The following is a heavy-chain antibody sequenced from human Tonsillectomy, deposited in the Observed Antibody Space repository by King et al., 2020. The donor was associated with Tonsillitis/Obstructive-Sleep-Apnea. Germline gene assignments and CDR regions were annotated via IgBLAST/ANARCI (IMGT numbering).Heavy chain of an antibody. Sequence: VQLVESGGGLVKPGGSLRLSCAASGFSFSDYYMSWIRQAPGKGLEWVSHSSSSSSYTNYADSVKGRFTFSRDNAKKSLYLQMNSLRAEDTAGSYCARDLVAARRGGGYYYYYGMDVWGQGTTVTVSS. CDR2: SSSSSSYT. CDR3: ARDLVAARRGGGYYYYYGMDV. D-gene: IGHD6-6*01. CDR1: GFSFSDYY. J-gene: IGHJ6*02. V-gene: IGHV3-11*06.